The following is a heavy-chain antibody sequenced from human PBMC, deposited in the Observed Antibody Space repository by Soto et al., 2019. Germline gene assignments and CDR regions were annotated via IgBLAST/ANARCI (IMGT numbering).Heavy chain of an antibody. D-gene: IGHD3-16*02. CDR2: IKSKTDGGTT. CDR1: GFTFSNAW. J-gene: IGHJ4*02. V-gene: IGHV3-15*01. Sequence: GGSLRLSCAASGFTFSNAWMSWVRQAPGKGLEWVGRIKSKTDGGTTDYAAPVKGRFTISRDDSKNTLYLQMNSLKTEDTAVYYCTTQTYDYIWGSYPTRDYWGQGTLVTVSS. CDR3: TTQTYDYIWGSYPTRDY.